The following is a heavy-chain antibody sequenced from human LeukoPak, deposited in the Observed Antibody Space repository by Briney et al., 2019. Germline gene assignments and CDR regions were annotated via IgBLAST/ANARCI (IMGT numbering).Heavy chain of an antibody. V-gene: IGHV1-69*05. CDR3: ARDCGDSSGYCAEYFQH. CDR1: GGTFSSYA. Sequence: SVKVSCKASGGTFSSYAISWVRQAPGQGLEWMGRIIPIFGTASYAQKFQGRVTMTRDTSTSTVYMELSSLRSEDTAVYYCARDCGDSSGYCAEYFQHWGQGTLVTVSS. D-gene: IGHD3-22*01. J-gene: IGHJ1*01. CDR2: IIPIFGTA.